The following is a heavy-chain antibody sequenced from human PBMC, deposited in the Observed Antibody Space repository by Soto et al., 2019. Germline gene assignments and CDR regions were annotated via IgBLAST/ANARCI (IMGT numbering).Heavy chain of an antibody. V-gene: IGHV3-48*02. D-gene: IGHD6-19*01. CDR1: GFTLTTYS. Sequence: GESLKISCAVSGFTLTTYSMNWVRQAPGKGLEWISFINKNGFTIYYADSVKGRFTISRDYAKNSLYLQMDSLRHEDTAVYYCARGAVTGTSLFDYWGLGTLVTVSS. CDR3: ARGAVTGTSLFDY. J-gene: IGHJ4*02. CDR2: INKNGFTI.